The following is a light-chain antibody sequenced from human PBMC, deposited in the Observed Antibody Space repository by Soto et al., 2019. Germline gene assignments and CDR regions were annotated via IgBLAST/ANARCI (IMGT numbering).Light chain of an antibody. V-gene: IGKV1-39*01. CDR2: AAS. J-gene: IGKJ2*01. CDR3: QQSYSTPNT. CDR1: QSISSY. Sequence: DIQMTQSPSSLSASVGDRVIITCRASQSISSYLNWYQQKPGKAPKLLIYAASSLQSGVPSRFSGSGPGTDFTLTISSLQPEDFATYYCQQSYSTPNTFGQGTK.